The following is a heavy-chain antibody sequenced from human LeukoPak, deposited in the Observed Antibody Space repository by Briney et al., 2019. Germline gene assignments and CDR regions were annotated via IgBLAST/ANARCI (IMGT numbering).Heavy chain of an antibody. V-gene: IGHV3-23*01. CDR3: ATDVRSSPLGF. Sequence: GGSLRLSCAISGFTFAKFAMSWVRQAPGKGLEWVSTISGSGIVTYYADSVKGRFTISRDSSNNTLFLQMSNLRADDSGLYYCATDVRSSPLGFWGHGTLVTVSS. CDR2: ISGSGIVT. J-gene: IGHJ4*01. CDR1: GFTFAKFA. D-gene: IGHD6-13*01.